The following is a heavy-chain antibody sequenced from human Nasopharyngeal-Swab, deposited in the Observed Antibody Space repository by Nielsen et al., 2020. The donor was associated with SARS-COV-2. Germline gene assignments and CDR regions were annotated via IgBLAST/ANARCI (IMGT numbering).Heavy chain of an antibody. CDR2: ISYDGSNK. Sequence: GESLKISCAASGFTFSSYGMHWVRQAPGKGLEWVAVISYDGSNKYYADSVKGRCTISRDNSKNTLYLQMNSLRAEDTAVYYCAKAQQQMAYYYYGMDVWGQGTTVTVSS. D-gene: IGHD6-13*01. CDR3: AKAQQQMAYYYYGMDV. J-gene: IGHJ6*02. CDR1: GFTFSSYG. V-gene: IGHV3-30*18.